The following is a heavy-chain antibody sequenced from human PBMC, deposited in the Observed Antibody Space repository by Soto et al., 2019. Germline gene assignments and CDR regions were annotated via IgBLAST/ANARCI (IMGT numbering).Heavy chain of an antibody. CDR3: ARYRRESVAGYTLDN. D-gene: IGHD6-13*01. CDR1: GGSISSNY. Sequence: SETLSLTFTVSGGSISSNYWTWIRQPPGKGLEWIGYVYTSGSTNYNPSLKSRVTISEDTSKSQFSLKVNSMTAADTAVYYCARYRRESVAGYTLDNWGQGILVIVSS. CDR2: VYTSGST. J-gene: IGHJ4*02. V-gene: IGHV4-4*08.